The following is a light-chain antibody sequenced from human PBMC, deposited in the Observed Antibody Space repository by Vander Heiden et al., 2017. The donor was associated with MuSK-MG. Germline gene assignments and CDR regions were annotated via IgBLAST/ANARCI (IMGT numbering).Light chain of an antibody. J-gene: IGLJ3*02. CDR3: AAWDDSLSGLV. V-gene: IGLV1-47*01. CDR1: SSNIGSNY. Sequence: QSVLTQPPSASGTPGQRVTIPCSGSSSNIGSNYVYWYQQLPGTAPKLLIYMNNQRPSGVPDRFSGSKSGTSASLAISGLRSEDEADYYCAAWDDSLSGLVFGGGTKLTVL. CDR2: MNN.